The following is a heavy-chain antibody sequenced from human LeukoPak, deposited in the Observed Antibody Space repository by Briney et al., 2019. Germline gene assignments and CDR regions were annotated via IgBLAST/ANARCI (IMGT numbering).Heavy chain of an antibody. Sequence: SETLSLTCTVSGGSISSYSWSWIRQPPGKGLECIGYIYYTGSTNYNPSLKSRVTISVDTSKSQFSLKLSSVTTADTAVYYCASYSNKGRIDYWGQGTLVTVSS. D-gene: IGHD6-13*01. CDR3: ASYSNKGRIDY. CDR2: IYYTGST. V-gene: IGHV4-59*01. CDR1: GGSISSYS. J-gene: IGHJ4*02.